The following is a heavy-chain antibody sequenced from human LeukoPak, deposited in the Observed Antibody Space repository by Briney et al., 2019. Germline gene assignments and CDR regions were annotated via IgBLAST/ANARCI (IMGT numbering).Heavy chain of an antibody. CDR2: ISYDGSSK. J-gene: IGHJ1*01. CDR3: ANGAEYFQH. CDR1: GFTFSSYG. Sequence: QPGRSLRLSCAASGFTFSSYGMHRVRQAPGKGLEWVAVISYDGSSKYYADSVKGRFTISRDNSKNTLYLQMNSLRAEDTAVYYCANGAEYFQHWGQGDLVTVSS. V-gene: IGHV3-30*18.